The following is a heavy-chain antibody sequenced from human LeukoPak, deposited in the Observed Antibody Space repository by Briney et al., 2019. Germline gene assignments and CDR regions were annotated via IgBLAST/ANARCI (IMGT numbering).Heavy chain of an antibody. V-gene: IGHV1-3*01. CDR2: INAGNGNT. CDR1: GYTFTSYA. D-gene: IGHD3-22*01. Sequence: ASVKVSCKASGYTFTSYAMHWVRQAPGQRLEWMGWINAGNGNTKYSQKFQGRVTITRDTSASTSYMELSSLRSEDTAVYYCARHDSSGYPNWFDPWGQGTLVTVSS. J-gene: IGHJ5*02. CDR3: ARHDSSGYPNWFDP.